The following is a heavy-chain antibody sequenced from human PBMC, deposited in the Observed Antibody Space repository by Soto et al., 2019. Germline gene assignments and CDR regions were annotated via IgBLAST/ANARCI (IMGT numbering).Heavy chain of an antibody. Sequence: ASVKVSCKASGYTFTSYGINWVRQAPGQGLEWMGWISAYNGNTNYAQKLQGRVTMTTDTSTSTAYMELRSLRSDDTAVYYCARDPSSRGWYYFDYGGQGTLVTVPS. D-gene: IGHD6-19*01. CDR3: ARDPSSRGWYYFDY. J-gene: IGHJ4*02. CDR2: ISAYNGNT. CDR1: GYTFTSYG. V-gene: IGHV1-18*01.